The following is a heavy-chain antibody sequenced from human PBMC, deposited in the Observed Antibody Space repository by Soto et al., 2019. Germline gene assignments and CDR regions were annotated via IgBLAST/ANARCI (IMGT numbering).Heavy chain of an antibody. V-gene: IGHV4-31*03. CDR2: IYCSGST. CDR3: ARVPPVGYGVPGWFDP. J-gene: IGHJ5*02. Sequence: QVQLQESGPGLVKPSQTLSLTCTVSGGSISSGGYYWSWIRQHPGKGLEWIGYIYCSGSTYYNPSLKSRVTISVDTSKNQFSLKLSSVTAADTAVYYCARVPPVGYGVPGWFDPWGQGTLVTVSS. D-gene: IGHD4-17*01. CDR1: GGSISSGGYY.